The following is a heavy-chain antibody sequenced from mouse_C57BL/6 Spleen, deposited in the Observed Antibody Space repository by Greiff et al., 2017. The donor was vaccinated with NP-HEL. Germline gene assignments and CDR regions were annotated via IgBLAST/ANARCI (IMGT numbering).Heavy chain of an antibody. J-gene: IGHJ2*01. CDR2: INPYNGGT. CDR1: GYTFTDYY. Sequence: EVQLQESGPVLVKPGASVKMSCKASGYTFTDYYMNWVKQSHGKSLEWIGVINPYNGGTSYNQKFKGKATLTVDKSSSTAYMELNSLTSEDSAVYYCARRWSTTGNFDYWGQGTTLTVSS. V-gene: IGHV1-19*01. CDR3: ARRWSTTGNFDY. D-gene: IGHD1-1*02.